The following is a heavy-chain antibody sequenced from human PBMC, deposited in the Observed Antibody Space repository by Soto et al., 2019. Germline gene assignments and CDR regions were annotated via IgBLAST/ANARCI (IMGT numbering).Heavy chain of an antibody. J-gene: IGHJ4*02. V-gene: IGHV3-23*01. D-gene: IGHD1-1*01. Sequence: EVQLLESGGTLVQPGGSLRLSCVASGFTFSTHTMNWVRQAPGKGLEWVSRLTADSDDTSYADSIKGRFTISRDNSKNTLYLQMNSLRAEDTAIYYCGKGLDRASLDFWGQGALVTVSS. CDR2: LTADSDDT. CDR3: GKGLDRASLDF. CDR1: GFTFSTHT.